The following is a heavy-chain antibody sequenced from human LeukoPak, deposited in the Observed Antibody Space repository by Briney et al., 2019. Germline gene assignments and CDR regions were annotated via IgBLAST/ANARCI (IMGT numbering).Heavy chain of an antibody. D-gene: IGHD3-10*01. CDR1: GFSFSSYW. J-gene: IGHJ6*03. Sequence: GGSLRLSCAASGFSFSSYWISWVRQAPGKGLEWVANIREDGSEKYYVDSVKGRFTISRDNAKNSLYLQMNSLRAEDTAVYYCARGPYGSGVYYMDVWGKGTTVTISS. CDR2: IREDGSEK. V-gene: IGHV3-7*04. CDR3: ARGPYGSGVYYMDV.